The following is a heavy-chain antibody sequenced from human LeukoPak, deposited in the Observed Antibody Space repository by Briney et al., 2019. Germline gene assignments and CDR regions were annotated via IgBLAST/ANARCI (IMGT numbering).Heavy chain of an antibody. CDR2: ISTGFTHV. D-gene: IGHD2-15*01. J-gene: IGHJ5*02. CDR1: GFTFSDYS. Sequence: GGSLRLSCAASGFTFSDYSMNWVRQAPGKGLEWVSSISTGFTHVYYADSVKGRFTISRDNAKNSLYLQMNSLRAEDTAVYYCARDGLRYCRGGSCANWFDPWGQGTLVTVSS. CDR3: ARDGLRYCRGGSCANWFDP. V-gene: IGHV3-21*01.